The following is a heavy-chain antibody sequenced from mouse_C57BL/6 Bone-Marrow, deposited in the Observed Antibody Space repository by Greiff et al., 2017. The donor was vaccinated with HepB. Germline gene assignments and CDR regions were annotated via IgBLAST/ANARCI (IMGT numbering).Heavy chain of an antibody. CDR1: GFTFSDYY. J-gene: IGHJ1*03. CDR3: ARHDGYYGYFDV. D-gene: IGHD2-3*01. CDR2: ISNGGGST. V-gene: IGHV5-12*01. Sequence: DVMLVESGGGLVQPGGSLKLSCAASGFTFSDYYMYWVRQTPEKRLEWVAYISNGGGSTYYPETVKGRFTISRDNAKNTLYLQMSRLKSEDTAMYYCARHDGYYGYFDVWGTGTTVTVSS.